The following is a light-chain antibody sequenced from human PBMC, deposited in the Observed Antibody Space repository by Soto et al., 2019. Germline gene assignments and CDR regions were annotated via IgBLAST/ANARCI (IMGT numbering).Light chain of an antibody. CDR2: GAS. Sequence: LTQSPASLSLSPGERYTLSCKASQSVSSSYLAWYQQKHGQAPRXXIYGASSRATGIPDRFSGSVSGTELTITISGLKPDDCATDSGQQYKSYSWTFGQGTKVDI. V-gene: IGKV3-20*01. J-gene: IGKJ1*01. CDR3: QQYKSYSWT. CDR1: QSVSSSY.